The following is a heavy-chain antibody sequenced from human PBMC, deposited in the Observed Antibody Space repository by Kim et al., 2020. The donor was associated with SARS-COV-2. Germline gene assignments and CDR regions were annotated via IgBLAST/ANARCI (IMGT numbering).Heavy chain of an antibody. V-gene: IGHV3-30*02. Sequence: ADSVKGRFTISRENSKNTLELQMNSLEAEETAVYYCAKPRTVYYYYGMDVWGQGTTVTVSS. CDR3: AKPRTVYYYYGMDV. J-gene: IGHJ6*02. D-gene: IGHD4-4*01.